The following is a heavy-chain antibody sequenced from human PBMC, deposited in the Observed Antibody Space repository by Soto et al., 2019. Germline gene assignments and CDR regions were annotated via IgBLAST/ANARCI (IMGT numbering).Heavy chain of an antibody. J-gene: IGHJ5*02. D-gene: IGHD5-12*01. Sequence: PSETLSLTCAVYGDSFIGYYWTWIRQPPGKGLEWIGEINHRGSANYNPSLKSRVTISVDTSNNQFSLKLSSVTAADTSVYYCARTDIVTTNCFDPWGQGTLVTVSS. CDR1: GDSFIGYY. CDR2: INHRGSA. CDR3: ARTDIVTTNCFDP. V-gene: IGHV4-34*01.